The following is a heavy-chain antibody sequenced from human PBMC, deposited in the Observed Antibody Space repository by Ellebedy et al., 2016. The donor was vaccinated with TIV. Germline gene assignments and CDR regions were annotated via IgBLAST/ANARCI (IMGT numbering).Heavy chain of an antibody. CDR1: GYSFTVYW. J-gene: IGHJ4*02. D-gene: IGHD5-18*01. Sequence: GESLKISCKGSGYSFTVYWIGWVRQMPGKGLEWMGIIYPGVSETRYSPSFQGQVTISADKSISTAYLQWSSLKASDTAMYYCARLPSGNSYGYSFDYWGQGTLVTVSS. CDR3: ARLPSGNSYGYSFDY. V-gene: IGHV5-51*01. CDR2: IYPGVSET.